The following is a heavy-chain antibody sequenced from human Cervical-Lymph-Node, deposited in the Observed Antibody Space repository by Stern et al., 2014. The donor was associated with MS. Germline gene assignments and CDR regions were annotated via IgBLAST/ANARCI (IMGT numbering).Heavy chain of an antibody. CDR3: ARQEGSRHYGLDV. J-gene: IGHJ6*02. Sequence: EVQLVESGAAVKKSGESLKISCKGSGYSFPAYWIAWVRQLPGKGLEWMGIIYPGDSDTRYSPSLQGQVTISADKSTRTAYLQWSSLKASDTGMYYCARQEGSRHYGLDVWGQGTTVTVPS. CDR2: IYPGDSDT. V-gene: IGHV5-51*01. CDR1: GYSFPAYW. D-gene: IGHD6-6*01.